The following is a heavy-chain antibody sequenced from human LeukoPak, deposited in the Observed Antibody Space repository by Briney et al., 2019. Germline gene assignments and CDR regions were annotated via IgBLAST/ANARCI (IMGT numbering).Heavy chain of an antibody. D-gene: IGHD6-6*01. CDR1: GGSISSSSYY. CDR3: AGRSYSSSSEFDP. Sequence: KPSETLSLTCTVSGGSISSSSYYWGWIRQPPGKGLEWIGTIYYSGSTYYNPSLKSRVTISVDTSKKQFSLKLSSVTAADTAVYYCAGRSYSSSSEFDPWGQGTLVTVSS. V-gene: IGHV4-39*01. J-gene: IGHJ5*02. CDR2: IYYSGST.